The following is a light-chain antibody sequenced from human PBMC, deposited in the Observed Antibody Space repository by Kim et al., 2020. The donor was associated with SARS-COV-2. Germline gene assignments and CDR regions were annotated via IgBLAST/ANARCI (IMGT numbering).Light chain of an antibody. J-gene: IGKJ4*01. CDR1: QSISSW. CDR3: QQNNSYPLT. V-gene: IGKV1-5*03. CDR2: KTS. Sequence: DIQMTQSPSTLSASVGDRVTITCRASQSISSWLAWYQQKPGKAPKLLIYKTSNLESGVPSRFSGSGSGTEFTLTISSLQPDDFATYYCQQNNSYPLTFGGGTKVDIK.